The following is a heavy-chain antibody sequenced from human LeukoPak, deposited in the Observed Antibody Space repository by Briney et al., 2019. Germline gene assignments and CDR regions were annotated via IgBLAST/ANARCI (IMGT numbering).Heavy chain of an antibody. V-gene: IGHV3-21*01. J-gene: IGHJ1*01. Sequence: GGSLRLSCAASGFTFSSYSMNWVRQAPGKGLEWVSSISSSSSYIYYADSVKGRFTISRDNSKNTLYLQMNSLRAEDTAVYYCASTYCSGGSCYLSFQHWGQGTLVTVSS. CDR1: GFTFSSYS. D-gene: IGHD2-15*01. CDR3: ASTYCSGGSCYLSFQH. CDR2: ISSSSSYI.